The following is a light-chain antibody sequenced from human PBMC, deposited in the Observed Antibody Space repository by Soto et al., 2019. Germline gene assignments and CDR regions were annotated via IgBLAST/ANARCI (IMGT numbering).Light chain of an antibody. Sequence: EIVLTQSPATLSLSPGERATLSCRASQSVGSWLAWYQQNPGQPPRLLIYDVSNRATGIPARFSGSGSGTDFTLTISSLDPEDFAVYYCQQRHWPWTFGQGTTVEVK. V-gene: IGKV3-11*01. CDR2: DVS. CDR1: QSVGSW. CDR3: QQRHWPWT. J-gene: IGKJ1*01.